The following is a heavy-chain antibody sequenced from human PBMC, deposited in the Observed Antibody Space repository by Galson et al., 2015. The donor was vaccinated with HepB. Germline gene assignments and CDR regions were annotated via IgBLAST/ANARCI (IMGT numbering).Heavy chain of an antibody. CDR2: IYWDDDK. J-gene: IGHJ5*02. CDR3: ARRGANSGYNWFHP. V-gene: IGHV2-5*02. CDR1: GVSLSTSGVG. Sequence: PALVKPTQTLTLTCTLSGVSLSTSGVGVGWIRQPPGKALEWLALIYWDDDKRYSPFLKSRLTITRDTPNNQVVLTMTNMDPVDTATYYCARRGANSGYNWFHPWGQGSLVTVSS. D-gene: IGHD5-12*01.